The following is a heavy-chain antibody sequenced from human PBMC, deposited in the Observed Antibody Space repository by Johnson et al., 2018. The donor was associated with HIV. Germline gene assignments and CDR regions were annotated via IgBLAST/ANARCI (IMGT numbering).Heavy chain of an antibody. J-gene: IGHJ3*01. Sequence: QVQLVESGGGLIQPGGSLRLSCAASGFTFSSYAMHWVRQAPGKGLEWVAVISYDGSNKYYADSVKGRFTISRDNSKNSLYLQMNSLRDEDTAVYYCVTADRGSAWGQGTTVTVSS. CDR3: VTADRGSA. V-gene: IGHV3-30-3*01. CDR1: GFTFSSYA. D-gene: IGHD1-26*01. CDR2: ISYDGSNK.